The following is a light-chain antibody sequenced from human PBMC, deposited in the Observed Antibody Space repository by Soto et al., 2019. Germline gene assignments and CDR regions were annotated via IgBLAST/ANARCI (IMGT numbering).Light chain of an antibody. V-gene: IGKV4-1*01. CDR3: QQYYSTPRT. CDR2: LAS. CDR1: QSVLYSSNNKNY. J-gene: IGKJ1*01. Sequence: DIVMTQSPDSLAVSLGERATINCKSSQSVLYSSNNKNYLAWYQQKPGQPPKLLIYLASTRESGVPDRFSGSGSGTDFTLPISSLQAEDVAVYYCQQYYSTPRTFGQGTKVEIK.